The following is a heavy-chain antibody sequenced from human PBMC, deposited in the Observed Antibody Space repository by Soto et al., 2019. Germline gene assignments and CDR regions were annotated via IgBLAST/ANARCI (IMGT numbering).Heavy chain of an antibody. CDR2: ISGSGGST. V-gene: IGHV3-23*01. J-gene: IGHJ5*02. CDR1: GFTFSSYA. Sequence: GGSLRLSCAASGFTFSSYAMSWVRQAPGKGLEWVSAISGSGGSTYYADSVKGRFTISRDNSKNTLYLQMDSLRAEDTAVYYCAKDALSYGHYNWFDPWGQGTLVTVSS. D-gene: IGHD5-18*01. CDR3: AKDALSYGHYNWFDP.